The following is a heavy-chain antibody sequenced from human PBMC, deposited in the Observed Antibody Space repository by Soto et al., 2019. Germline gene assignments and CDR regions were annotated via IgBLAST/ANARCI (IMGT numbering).Heavy chain of an antibody. CDR2: MNPNSGNT. CDR3: GSGSYYSGGWFDP. D-gene: IGHD3-10*01. V-gene: IGHV1-8*01. Sequence: ASVKVSCKASGYTFTSYDINWVRQATGQGLEWMGWMNPNSGNTGYAQKFQGRVTMTRNTSISTAYMELSSLRSEDTAVYYYGSGSYYSGGWFDPWGQGTLVTVSS. CDR1: GYTFTSYD. J-gene: IGHJ5*02.